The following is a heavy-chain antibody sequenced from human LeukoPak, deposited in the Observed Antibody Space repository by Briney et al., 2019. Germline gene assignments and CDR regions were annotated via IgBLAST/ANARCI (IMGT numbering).Heavy chain of an antibody. Sequence: GESLKISCKGSGYSFTSYWIGWVRQMPGKGLEWMGIIYPGDSDTRYSPSFQGQVTISADKSISTAYLQWSSLKASDTAMYYCARQWGSGWYINDAFDIWGQGTMVTVSS. CDR1: GYSFTSYW. CDR2: IYPGDSDT. D-gene: IGHD6-19*01. V-gene: IGHV5-51*01. J-gene: IGHJ3*02. CDR3: ARQWGSGWYINDAFDI.